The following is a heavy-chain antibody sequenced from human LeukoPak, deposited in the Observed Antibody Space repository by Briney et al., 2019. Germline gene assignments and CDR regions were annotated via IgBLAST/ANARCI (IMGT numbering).Heavy chain of an antibody. D-gene: IGHD2-21*02. J-gene: IGHJ3*01. CDR3: VGTYCGGDCYAMYAFDF. CDR1: GGSISSGSDY. CDR2: IFYTGST. V-gene: IGHV4-31*03. Sequence: PSQTLSLTCIVSGGSISSGSDYWSWIRQHPGKGLEWIGYIFYTGSTYYSPSLKSRVTISVDTSKNQFSLKLSSVTAADTAVYFCVGTYCGGDCYAMYAFDFWGQGTVVTVSS.